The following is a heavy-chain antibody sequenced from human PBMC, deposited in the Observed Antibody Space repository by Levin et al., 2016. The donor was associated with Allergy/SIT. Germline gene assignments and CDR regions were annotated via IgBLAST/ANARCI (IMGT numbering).Heavy chain of an antibody. CDR2: IYYSGST. D-gene: IGHD1-26*01. Sequence: SETLSLTCTVSGDTISSSIYYWGWVRQPPGKGLEWIGNIYYSGSTHYNPSLKSRVTISVDRSKNQFSLTLTSVTAADTAVYYCAGHLPGARGFSSWGPGTLVTVSS. CDR1: GDTISSSIYY. V-gene: IGHV4-39*07. CDR3: AGHLPGARGFSS. J-gene: IGHJ5*02.